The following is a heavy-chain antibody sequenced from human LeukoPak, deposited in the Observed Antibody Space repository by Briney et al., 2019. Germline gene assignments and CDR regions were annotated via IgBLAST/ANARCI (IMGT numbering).Heavy chain of an antibody. CDR1: GFTFHDYA. V-gene: IGHV3-30*04. Sequence: GGSLRLSCASSGFTFHDYAMHWVRQAPGKGLEWVAVISYDGSDKYYTDSVKGRFTISRDNSKKTLYLQMNSLRTEDTALYYCARGSYWNSWGQGTLVTVSS. J-gene: IGHJ4*02. D-gene: IGHD1-26*01. CDR3: ARGSYWNS. CDR2: ISYDGSDK.